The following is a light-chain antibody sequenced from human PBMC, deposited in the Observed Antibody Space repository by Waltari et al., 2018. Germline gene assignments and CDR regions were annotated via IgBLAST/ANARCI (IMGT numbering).Light chain of an antibody. Sequence: DIQMTQSPSSLSASVGDRVTITCRASQDISKYLAWYQQKPGTVPKLLIYEASSLQSGVPSRFSGSGSGTDFTLTINNLQPGDVATYYCQKYDSAPQTFGQGTKVQVK. CDR1: QDISKY. V-gene: IGKV1-27*01. CDR3: QKYDSAPQT. CDR2: EAS. J-gene: IGKJ1*01.